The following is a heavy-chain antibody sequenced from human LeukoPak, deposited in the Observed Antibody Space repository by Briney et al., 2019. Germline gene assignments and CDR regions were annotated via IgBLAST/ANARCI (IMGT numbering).Heavy chain of an antibody. CDR2: INSDGSST. V-gene: IGHV3-74*01. J-gene: IGHJ4*02. Sequence: GGSLRLSCAASGFTFSSYWMHWVRQAPGKGLVWVSRINSDGSSTSYADSVKGRFTISRDNAKNTLYLQMNSLRAEDTAVYYCAKEQQWLAQPFDYWGQGTLVTVSS. CDR1: GFTFSSYW. D-gene: IGHD6-19*01. CDR3: AKEQQWLAQPFDY.